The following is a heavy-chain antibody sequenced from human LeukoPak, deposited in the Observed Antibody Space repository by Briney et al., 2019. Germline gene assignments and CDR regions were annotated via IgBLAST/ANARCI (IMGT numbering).Heavy chain of an antibody. CDR3: ATVPLYGDYGYY. D-gene: IGHD4-17*01. J-gene: IGHJ4*02. V-gene: IGHV1-24*01. CDR2: FDPEDGET. CDR1: GYTLTELS. Sequence: EASVKVSCKVSGYTLTELSMHWVRQAPGKGLEWMGGFDPEDGETIYAQKFQGRVTMTEDTSTDTAYMELSSLGSEDTAVYYCATVPLYGDYGYYWGQGTLVTVSS.